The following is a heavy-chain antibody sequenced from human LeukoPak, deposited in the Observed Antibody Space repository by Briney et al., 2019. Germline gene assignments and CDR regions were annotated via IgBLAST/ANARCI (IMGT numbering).Heavy chain of an antibody. CDR3: ARALTRGYYFDY. Sequence: SETLSLTCTVSGGSISSYYWSWIRQPPGKGLEWIGYIYTSGSTNYNPSLKSRVTISVDTSKDQFSLKLSSVTAADTAVYYCARALTRGYYFDYWGQGTLVTVSS. V-gene: IGHV4-4*09. D-gene: IGHD3-3*01. J-gene: IGHJ4*02. CDR1: GGSISSYY. CDR2: IYTSGST.